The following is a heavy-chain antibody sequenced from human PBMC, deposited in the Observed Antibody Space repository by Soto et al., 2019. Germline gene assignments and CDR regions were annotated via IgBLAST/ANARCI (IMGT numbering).Heavy chain of an antibody. CDR2: IYPGDSDT. CDR1: GYSFTSYW. CDR3: ALHIHSSGWIAGLYF. J-gene: IGHJ4*02. V-gene: IGHV5-51*01. D-gene: IGHD6-19*01. Sequence: PGESLKISCKGSGYSFTSYWIGWVRQMPGKGLEWMGIIYPGDSDTRYSPSFQGQVTISADKSISTAYLQWSSLKASDTAMYYCALHIHSSGWIAGLYFWGQGTLVPVSS.